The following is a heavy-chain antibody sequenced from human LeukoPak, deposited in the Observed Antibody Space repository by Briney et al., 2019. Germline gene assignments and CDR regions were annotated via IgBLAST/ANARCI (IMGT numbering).Heavy chain of an antibody. D-gene: IGHD3-3*01. CDR3: ARGSYYDFWSGYGKGSDYYYYMVV. CDR2: IYYSGST. CDR1: GGSISSYY. Sequence: SETLSLTCTVSGGSISSYYWSWIRQPPGKGLEWIGYIYYSGSTNYSPSLKSRVTISVDTSKNQFSLKLSSVTAADTAVYYCARGSYYDFWSGYGKGSDYYYYMVVWGKGTTVTVSS. V-gene: IGHV4-59*01. J-gene: IGHJ6*03.